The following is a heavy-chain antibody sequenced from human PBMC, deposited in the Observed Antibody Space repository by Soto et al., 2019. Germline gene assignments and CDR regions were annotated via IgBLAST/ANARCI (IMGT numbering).Heavy chain of an antibody. J-gene: IGHJ4*02. CDR2: ISYDGSNK. CDR1: GFTFSSYG. Sequence: QVQLVESGGSVVQPGRSLRLSCAASGFTFSSYGMHWVRQAPGKGLEWVAVISYDGSNKYYADSVKGRFTISRDNSKNTLYLQMNSLRAEDTAVYYCAKLGPIYCSGGSCYVHWGQGTLVTVSS. CDR3: AKLGPIYCSGGSCYVH. D-gene: IGHD2-15*01. V-gene: IGHV3-30*18.